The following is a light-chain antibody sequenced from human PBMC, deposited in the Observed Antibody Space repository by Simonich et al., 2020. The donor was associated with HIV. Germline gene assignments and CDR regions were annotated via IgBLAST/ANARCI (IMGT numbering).Light chain of an antibody. J-gene: IGKJ1*01. CDR2: AAS. CDR3: QKYNSALGT. CDR1: QGISDY. Sequence: IQLTQSPSFLSASVGDRVTITCRASQGISDYLAWYQQKLGKAPKVLIYAASTLQSGVPSRFSGSGSGTDFTLTISSLQPEDVATYYCQKYNSALGTFGQGTKVEIK. V-gene: IGKV1-9*01.